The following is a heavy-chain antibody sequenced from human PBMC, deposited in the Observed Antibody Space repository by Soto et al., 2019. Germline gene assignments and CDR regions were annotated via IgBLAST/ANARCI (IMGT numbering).Heavy chain of an antibody. J-gene: IGHJ6*02. V-gene: IGHV3-30-3*01. D-gene: IGHD6-13*01. CDR1: GFTFSSYA. Sequence: GSLRLSCAASGFTFSSYAMHWVRQAPGKGLEWVAVISYDGSNKYYADSVKGRFTISRDNSKNTLYLQMNSLRAEDTAVYYCAREVKQQLGLNYYYYGMDVWGQGTTVTVSS. CDR3: AREVKQQLGLNYYYYGMDV. CDR2: ISYDGSNK.